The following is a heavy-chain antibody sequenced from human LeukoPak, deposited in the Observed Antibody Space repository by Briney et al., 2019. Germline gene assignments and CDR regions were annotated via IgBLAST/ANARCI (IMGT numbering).Heavy chain of an antibody. Sequence: GGSLRLSCAASDSSFRRHVMSWVRQTLEKGLEWVSSIAADGASFYADSVRGRFTISRDKSQNILYLQMNSLRADDTAMYYCAKGPNFGSWRAVDYWGQGRLVTVSS. CDR2: IAADGAS. CDR3: AKGPNFGSWRAVDY. V-gene: IGHV3-23*01. J-gene: IGHJ4*02. CDR1: DSSFRRHV. D-gene: IGHD3-10*01.